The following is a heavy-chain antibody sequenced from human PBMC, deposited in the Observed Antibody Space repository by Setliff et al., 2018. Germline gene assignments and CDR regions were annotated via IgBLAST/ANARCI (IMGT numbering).Heavy chain of an antibody. CDR2: ISHSGST. D-gene: IGHD4-17*01. CDR1: GYSISSGHY. J-gene: IGHJ4*02. Sequence: SETLSLTCTVSGYSISSGHYWGWIRQPPGKRLEWIGSISHSGSTYYNPSLRSRVTISLDTSKNQFSPKLTSVTAADTAVYYCAGGRRYDYGWDFDYWGQGTLVTVSS. CDR3: AGGRRYDYGWDFDY. V-gene: IGHV4-38-2*02.